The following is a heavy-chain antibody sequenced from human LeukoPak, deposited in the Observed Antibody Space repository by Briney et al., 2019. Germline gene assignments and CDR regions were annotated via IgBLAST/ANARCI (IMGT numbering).Heavy chain of an antibody. D-gene: IGHD6-19*01. CDR3: ATDGGIAVAGMNY. CDR2: VDPEDGET. Sequence: ASVTVSFTASGYTFTDYYMHWVQQAPGKGLEWMGRVDPEDGETIYAEKFQGRVTITADTSTDTAYMELSSLRSEDTAVYYCATDGGIAVAGMNYCGQGTLVTVSS. V-gene: IGHV1-69-2*01. CDR1: GYTFTDYY. J-gene: IGHJ4*02.